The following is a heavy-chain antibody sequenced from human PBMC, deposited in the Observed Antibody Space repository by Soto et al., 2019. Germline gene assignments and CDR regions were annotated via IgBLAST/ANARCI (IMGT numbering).Heavy chain of an antibody. J-gene: IGHJ5*02. D-gene: IGHD3-16*01. CDR3: ARDRRITYGAKIAPDH. V-gene: IGHV3-33*01. Sequence: QVQLVESGGGVIQPGRSLRLSCKASGFTFSDFGMHWVRQAPGKGLEWVSAIWYDGSYQYYADSVRGRFTTSRDNSNNTLLLEMNSLRVEDTAVYYCARDRRITYGAKIAPDHWGQGALVIVSS. CDR2: IWYDGSYQ. CDR1: GFTFSDFG.